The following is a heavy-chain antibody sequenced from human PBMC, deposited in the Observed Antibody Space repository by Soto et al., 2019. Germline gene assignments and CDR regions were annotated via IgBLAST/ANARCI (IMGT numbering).Heavy chain of an antibody. J-gene: IGHJ6*02. CDR1: GGSISSGGYY. D-gene: IGHD1-1*01. V-gene: IGHV4-31*03. CDR2: IYYSGST. CDR3: ARGTGTTLYYYYYGMDV. Sequence: PSETLSLTCTVSGGSISSGGYYWSWIRQHPGKGLEWIGYIYYSGSTYYNPSPKSRVTISVDTSKNQFSLKLSSVTAADTAVYYCARGTGTTLYYYYYGMDVWGQGTTVTVSS.